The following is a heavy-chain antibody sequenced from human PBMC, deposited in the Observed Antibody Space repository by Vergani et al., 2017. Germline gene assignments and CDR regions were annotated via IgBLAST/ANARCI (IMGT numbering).Heavy chain of an antibody. V-gene: IGHV3-23*01. J-gene: IGHJ4*02. D-gene: IGHD6-19*01. CDR3: AKKEGGGGRSGXLDY. Sequence: EVQLLESGGGLVQPGGSLRLSCAASGFTFSSYAMSWVRQAPGKGLGGVSAISGSGGSTYYADSVKGRFTISRDNSKNTLYLQMNSLRAEDTAVYYWAKKEGGGGRSGXLDYWGQGTLVTVSS. CDR1: GFTFSSYA. CDR2: ISGSGGST.